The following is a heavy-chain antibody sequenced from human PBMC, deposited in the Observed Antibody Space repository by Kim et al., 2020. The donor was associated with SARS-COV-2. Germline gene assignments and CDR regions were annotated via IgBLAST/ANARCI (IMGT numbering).Heavy chain of an antibody. Sequence: GGSLRLSCAASGFTFSNAWMSWVRQAPGKGLEWVGRIKSKTDGGTTDYAAPVKGRFTISRDDSKNTLYLQMNSLKTEDTAVYYCTTDGESGSYPPGDYWGQGTLVTVSS. CDR1: GFTFSNAW. J-gene: IGHJ4*02. V-gene: IGHV3-15*01. CDR2: IKSKTDGGTT. CDR3: TTDGESGSYPPGDY. D-gene: IGHD1-26*01.